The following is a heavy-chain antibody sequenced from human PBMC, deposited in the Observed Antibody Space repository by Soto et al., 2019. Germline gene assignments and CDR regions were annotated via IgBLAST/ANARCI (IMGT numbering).Heavy chain of an antibody. V-gene: IGHV4-39*01. CDR2: IYYSGST. D-gene: IGHD2-2*01. Sequence: SETLSLTCTVSGGSISSSSYYWGWIRQPPGKGLEWIGSIYYSGSTYYNPSLKSRVTISVDTSKNQFSLKLSSVTAADTAVYYCARQLEIVVVPAAVDYWGQGTLVTVPS. CDR1: GGSISSSSYY. J-gene: IGHJ4*02. CDR3: ARQLEIVVVPAAVDY.